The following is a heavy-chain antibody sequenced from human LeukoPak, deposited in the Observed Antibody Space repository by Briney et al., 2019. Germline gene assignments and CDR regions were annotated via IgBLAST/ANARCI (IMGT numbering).Heavy chain of an antibody. J-gene: IGHJ3*02. CDR3: ARDGDYDILTGYSFRVTDAFDI. D-gene: IGHD3-9*01. CDR1: GGSISSGNYY. CDR2: IYTSGST. Sequence: SETLSLTCTVSGGSISSGNYYWSWIRQPAGKGLEWIGHIYTSGSTNYNPSLKSRVTISVDTSKNQFSLKLSSVTATDTAVYYCARDGDYDILTGYSFRVTDAFDIWGQGTMVTVSS. V-gene: IGHV4-61*09.